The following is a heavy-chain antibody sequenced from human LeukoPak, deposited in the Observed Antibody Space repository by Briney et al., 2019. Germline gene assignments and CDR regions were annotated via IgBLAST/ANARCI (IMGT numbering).Heavy chain of an antibody. D-gene: IGHD4/OR15-4a*01. CDR1: GYTFTSYG. CDR2: ISAYNGNT. J-gene: IGHJ4*02. Sequence: GASVKVSCRASGYTFTSYGISWVRQAPGQGLEWMGWISAYNGNTNYAQKLQGRVTMTTDTSTSTAYMELSSLRSEDTAVYYCARCGRTITSYYFDYWGQGTLVTVSS. CDR3: ARCGRTITSYYFDY. V-gene: IGHV1-18*01.